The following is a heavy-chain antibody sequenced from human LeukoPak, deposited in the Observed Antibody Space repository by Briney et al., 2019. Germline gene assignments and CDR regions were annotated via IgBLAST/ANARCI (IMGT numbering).Heavy chain of an antibody. D-gene: IGHD6-13*01. J-gene: IGHJ5*02. CDR1: GGSFSGYY. CDR2: INHSGST. Sequence: KTSEALSLTCAVYGGSFSGYYWSWIRQPPGKGLEWIGEINHSGSTNYDPSLKSRVTISVDTSKNQFSLKLSSVTAADTAVYYCARSSWYPFSWFDPWGQGTLVTVSS. CDR3: ARSSWYPFSWFDP. V-gene: IGHV4-34*01.